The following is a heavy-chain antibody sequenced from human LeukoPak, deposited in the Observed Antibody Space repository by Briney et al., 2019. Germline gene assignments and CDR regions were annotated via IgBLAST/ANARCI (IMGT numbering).Heavy chain of an antibody. CDR1: GYTLTELS. V-gene: IGHV1-24*01. J-gene: IGHJ4*02. Sequence: ASVKVSCKVSGYTLTELSMHWVRQAPGKGLEWMGGFDPEDGETIYAQRFQGRVTMTEDTSTDTAYMELSSLRSEDTAVYYCATRAALTLRYFDWPPNYWGQGTLVTVSS. CDR2: FDPEDGET. CDR3: ATRAALTLRYFDWPPNY. D-gene: IGHD3-9*01.